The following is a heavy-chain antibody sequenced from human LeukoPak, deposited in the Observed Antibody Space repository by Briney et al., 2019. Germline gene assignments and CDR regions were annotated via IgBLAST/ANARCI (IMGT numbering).Heavy chain of an antibody. CDR1: GGSISSGDYY. CDR2: IYYSGST. CDR3: ARDDSELPDY. J-gene: IGHJ4*02. Sequence: SETLSLTCTVSGGSISSGDYYWSWIRQPPGKGLEWIGYIYYSGSTNYNPSLKSRVTISVDTSKNQFSLKLSSVTAADTAVYYCARDDSELPDYWGQGTLVTVSS. V-gene: IGHV4-30-4*01. D-gene: IGHD1-26*01.